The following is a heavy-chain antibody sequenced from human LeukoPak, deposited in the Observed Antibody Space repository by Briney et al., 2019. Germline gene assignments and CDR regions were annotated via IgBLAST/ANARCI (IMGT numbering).Heavy chain of an antibody. J-gene: IGHJ4*02. CDR1: GGSISNYY. V-gene: IGHV4-59*08. D-gene: IGHD3-10*01. CDR2: VYNSGST. CDR3: ARQIRGDYYFDY. Sequence: SETLSLTCSVSGGSISNYYWSWIRQPPGKGLEWIGYVYNSGSTHYNPSLKSRVTISVDTSKNHFSLNLSSLTAADTAVYYCARQIRGDYYFDYWGQGTLVTVSS.